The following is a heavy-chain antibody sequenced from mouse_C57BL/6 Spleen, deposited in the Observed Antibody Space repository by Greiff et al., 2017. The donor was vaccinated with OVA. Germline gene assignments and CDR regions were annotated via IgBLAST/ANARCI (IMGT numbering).Heavy chain of an antibody. V-gene: IGHV1-62-2*01. D-gene: IGHD1-1*01. J-gene: IGHJ1*03. CDR1: GYNFTEYT. CDR2: VYPGSGGI. Sequence: QVQLQQSGAELVKPGASVKLSCKASGYNFTEYTIHWVKQRSGQGLEWIGWVYPGSGGIKENEKFKGQATLTSDKSSNTVLMEICSLTSEDSAVYVCASPGVDYYGSSPYWYFDVWGTGTTVTVSS. CDR3: ASPGVDYYGSSPYWYFDV.